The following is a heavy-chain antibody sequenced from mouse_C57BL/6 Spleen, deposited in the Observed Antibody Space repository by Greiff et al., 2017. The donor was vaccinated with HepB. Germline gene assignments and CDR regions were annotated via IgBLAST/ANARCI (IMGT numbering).Heavy chain of an antibody. Sequence: VQLKESGAELVRPGASVKLSCTASGFNIKDYYMHWVKQRPEQGLEWIGRIDPEDGDTEYAPKFQGKATMTADTSSNTAYLQLSSLTSEDTAVYYCTNVDSSGPFAYWGQGTLVTVSA. J-gene: IGHJ3*01. CDR3: TNVDSSGPFAY. CDR1: GFNIKDYY. D-gene: IGHD3-2*02. CDR2: IDPEDGDT. V-gene: IGHV14-1*01.